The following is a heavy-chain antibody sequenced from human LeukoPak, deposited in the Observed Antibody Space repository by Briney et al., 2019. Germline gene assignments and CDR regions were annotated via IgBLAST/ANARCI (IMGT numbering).Heavy chain of an antibody. CDR1: GGSISSYY. J-gene: IGHJ4*02. CDR3: ARDQYHDFWSGYYRSGLDY. V-gene: IGHV4-4*07. Sequence: SETLSLTCTVSGGSISSYYWNWIRQPAGKGLEWIGRIYTSGSTNYNPSLKSRVTISLDTSKNQFSLKLTTVTAADTAVYYCARDQYHDFWSGYYRSGLDYWGQGTLVTVSS. CDR2: IYTSGST. D-gene: IGHD3-3*01.